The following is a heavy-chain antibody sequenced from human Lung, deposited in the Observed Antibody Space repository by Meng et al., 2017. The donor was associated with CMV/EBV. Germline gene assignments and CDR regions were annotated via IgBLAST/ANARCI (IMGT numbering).Heavy chain of an antibody. CDR1: GFTFSGYW. D-gene: IGHD2-2*01. Sequence: GESXKISCASSGFTFSGYWMHWLRQAPGKGLVWVSRINTDGSLTNHADSVKGRFTISRDNVRNTLYLQMNSLRVEETAVYYCGRMPPGAIDNCFDFWGQGTXVTVSS. CDR2: INTDGSLT. V-gene: IGHV3-74*01. CDR3: GRMPPGAIDNCFDF. J-gene: IGHJ3*01.